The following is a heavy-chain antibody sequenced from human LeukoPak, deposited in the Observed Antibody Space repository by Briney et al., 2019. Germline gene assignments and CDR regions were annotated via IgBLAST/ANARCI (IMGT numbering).Heavy chain of an antibody. CDR1: GFTFSSHL. CDR3: VRKFATGD. Sequence: WGSLRLSCAASGFTFSSHLMHWVRQAQGTGLVWVSSVKSDGTATNYADSVKGLFTISRDNAKNTLYLQMNSLRVEDTAVYYCVRKFATGDWGQGTLVTVSS. CDR2: VKSDGTAT. D-gene: IGHD1-14*01. V-gene: IGHV3-74*01. J-gene: IGHJ4*02.